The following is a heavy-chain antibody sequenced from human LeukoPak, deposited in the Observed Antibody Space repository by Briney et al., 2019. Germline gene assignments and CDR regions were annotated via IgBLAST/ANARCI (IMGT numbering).Heavy chain of an antibody. CDR2: IGSDDKA. V-gene: IGHV3-23*01. CDR3: ARDRHYYVATDV. J-gene: IGHJ6*02. Sequence: GGSLRLSCEASGFTFSAYAMTWVRQAPGKGLEWVSSIGSDDKAHYSESVKGRFAISRDNSKNTLFLQLHNLRLEDTALYYCARDRHYYVATDVWGQGTTVTVSS. CDR1: GFTFSAYA. D-gene: IGHD3-10*02.